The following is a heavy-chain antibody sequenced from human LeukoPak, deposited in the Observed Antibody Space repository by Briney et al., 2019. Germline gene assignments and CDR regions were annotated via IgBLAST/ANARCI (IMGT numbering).Heavy chain of an antibody. CDR1: GYTFTGYY. Sequence: ASVKVSCKASGYTFTGYYMHWVRQAPGQGLEWMGWINPNSGGTNCAQKFQGWVTMTRDTSISTAYMELSRLRSDDTAVYYCARGGSSNIFDYWGQGTLVTVSS. CDR2: INPNSGGT. V-gene: IGHV1-2*04. CDR3: ARGGSSNIFDY. D-gene: IGHD1-26*01. J-gene: IGHJ4*02.